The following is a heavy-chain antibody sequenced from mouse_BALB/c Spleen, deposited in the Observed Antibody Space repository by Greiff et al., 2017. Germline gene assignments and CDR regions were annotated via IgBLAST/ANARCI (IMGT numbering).Heavy chain of an antibody. CDR3: ARVTTVVATDY. Sequence: VQLQQSGPELVKPGASVKMSCKASGYTFTSYVMHWVKQKPGQGLEWIGYINPYNDGTKYNEKFKGKATLTSDKSSSTAYMELSSLTSEDSAVYYCARVTTVVATDYWGQGTTLTVSS. CDR1: GYTFTSYV. V-gene: IGHV1-14*01. D-gene: IGHD1-1*01. J-gene: IGHJ2*01. CDR2: INPYNDGT.